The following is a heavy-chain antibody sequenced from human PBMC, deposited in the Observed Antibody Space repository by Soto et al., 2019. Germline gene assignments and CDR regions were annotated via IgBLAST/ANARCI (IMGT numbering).Heavy chain of an antibody. J-gene: IGHJ5*02. Sequence: PSETLSLTCPVSGGSISSYYLSWIRQPPGKGLEWIGYIYYSGSTNYNPSLKSRVTISVDTSKNQFSLKLSSVTAADTAVYYCARPHGGSSGWDNWFDPWGQGALVTVSS. CDR3: ARPHGGSSGWDNWFDP. CDR2: IYYSGST. V-gene: IGHV4-59*01. D-gene: IGHD6-25*01. CDR1: GGSISSYY.